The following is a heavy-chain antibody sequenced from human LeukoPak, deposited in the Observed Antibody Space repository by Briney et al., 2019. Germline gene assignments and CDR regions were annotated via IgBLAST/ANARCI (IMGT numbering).Heavy chain of an antibody. J-gene: IGHJ4*02. CDR1: GLTFSDHY. CDR2: ITKRANGYTT. CDR3: ARGDCRGGGCYAGGY. D-gene: IGHD2-15*01. V-gene: IGHV3-72*01. Sequence: GGSLRLSCAASGLTFSDHYMGWVHQPPGKGVEWVGRITKRANGYTTEYAASVKGRFTISRDDSKSPVYLQMNSLKAEDTAVYYCARGDCRGGGCYAGGYWGQGTLVTVSS.